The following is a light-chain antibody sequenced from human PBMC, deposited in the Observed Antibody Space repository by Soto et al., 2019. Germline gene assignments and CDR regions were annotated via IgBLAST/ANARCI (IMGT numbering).Light chain of an antibody. J-gene: IGLJ2*01. Sequence: QSVLTQPPSASASLGGSVTLTCTLSSGYSYYKVDWYQQRPGEGPRFVMRVGAGGIVGSKGDGIPDRFSVLGSGLNRYLIIKNIQEEDESDYHCGADYGSGSKWIFGGGTKLTVL. V-gene: IGLV9-49*01. CDR3: GADYGSGSKWI. CDR2: VGAGGIVG. CDR1: SGYSYYK.